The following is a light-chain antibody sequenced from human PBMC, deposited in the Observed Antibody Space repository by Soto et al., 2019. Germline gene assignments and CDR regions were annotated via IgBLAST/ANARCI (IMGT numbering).Light chain of an antibody. J-gene: IGKJ1*01. CDR1: QYIGTW. V-gene: IGKV1-12*01. CDR3: QQYYSFPRT. Sequence: DIQMTQSPSSVSASIGDTVTIACRASQYIGTWLAWYQQKPGKAPNLLIYGSFTLQSGVPSRFTGSGSGTDFTLTISCLQSEDFATYYCQQYYSFPRTFGQGTKVDI. CDR2: GSF.